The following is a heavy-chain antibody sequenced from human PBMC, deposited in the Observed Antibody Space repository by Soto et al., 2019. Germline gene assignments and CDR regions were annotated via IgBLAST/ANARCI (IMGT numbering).Heavy chain of an antibody. CDR1: GGTFSSYT. Sequence: GASVKVSCKASGGTFSSYTISWVRQAPGQGLEWMGRIIPILGIANYAQKFQGRVTITADKSTSTAYMELSSLRSEDTAVYYCARSVLPSRGYSYGYVGRYGDYYFDYWGQGTLVTVSS. V-gene: IGHV1-69*02. J-gene: IGHJ4*02. D-gene: IGHD5-18*01. CDR3: ARSVLPSRGYSYGYVGRYGDYYFDY. CDR2: IIPILGIA.